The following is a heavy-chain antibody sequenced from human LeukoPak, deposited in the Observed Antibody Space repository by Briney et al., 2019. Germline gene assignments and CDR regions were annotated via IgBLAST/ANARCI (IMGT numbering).Heavy chain of an antibody. D-gene: IGHD1-26*01. CDR1: GFTVSNNY. V-gene: IGHV3-53*05. Sequence: PGGSLRLSCAASGFTVSNNYMSWVRQAPGKGLEWVSVIYSGGSTYYADSVKGRFTISRDSSKNTLYLQMNSLRAEDTAVYYCARPGANDAFDIWGQGTMVTVSS. J-gene: IGHJ3*02. CDR3: ARPGANDAFDI. CDR2: IYSGGST.